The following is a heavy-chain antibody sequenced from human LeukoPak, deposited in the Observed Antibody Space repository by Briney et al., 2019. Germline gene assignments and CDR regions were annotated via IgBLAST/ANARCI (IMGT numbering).Heavy chain of an antibody. CDR1: GFTFSNYS. CDR2: TSSSSRTI. Sequence: GGSLRLSCAASGFTFSNYSMNWVRQTPGKGLEWVSYTSSSSRTIYYADSVRGRFTISRDNAKNSLYLQMNSLRDQDTAVYYCGRDLRDYGDFTGGYWGQGTLVTVSS. J-gene: IGHJ4*02. CDR3: GRDLRDYGDFTGGY. V-gene: IGHV3-48*02. D-gene: IGHD4-17*01.